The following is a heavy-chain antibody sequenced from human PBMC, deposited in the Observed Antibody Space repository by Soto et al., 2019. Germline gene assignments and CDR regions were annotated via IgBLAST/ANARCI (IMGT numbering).Heavy chain of an antibody. D-gene: IGHD2-15*01. Sequence: GGSLRLSCVAPAFTFRSYTMHWVRQAPGKGLEWVAFISYDGSNKNYADSVKGRFAISRDNSRNTLYLQMNSLRREDTALYYCARYCNGGACYSGSLDSWGQGTLVTVSS. CDR1: AFTFRSYT. J-gene: IGHJ4*02. CDR3: ARYCNGGACYSGSLDS. CDR2: ISYDGSNK. V-gene: IGHV3-30*08.